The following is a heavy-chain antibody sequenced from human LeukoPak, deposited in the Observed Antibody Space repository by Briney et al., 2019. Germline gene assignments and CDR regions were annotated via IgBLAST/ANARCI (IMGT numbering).Heavy chain of an antibody. V-gene: IGHV4-39*07. Sequence: PSETLSLTCTVSGGSISSSSYYWGWIRQPPGKGLEWIGSIYYSGSTYYNPSLKSRVTISVDTSNNQFSLKLSSVTAADTAVYYCARSIQLWFDYWGQGTLVTVSS. CDR3: ARSIQLWFDY. CDR2: IYYSGST. D-gene: IGHD5-18*01. CDR1: GGSISSSSYY. J-gene: IGHJ4*02.